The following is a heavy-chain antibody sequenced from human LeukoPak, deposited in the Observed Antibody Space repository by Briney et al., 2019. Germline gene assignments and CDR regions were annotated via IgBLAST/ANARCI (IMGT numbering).Heavy chain of an antibody. J-gene: IGHJ5*02. Sequence: GGSLRLSCAGSGFTFSNYWVHLVRQAPGKGLVWVSRINVEGTRTDYADSVRGRFTISRDNAKNTLYLQMNGLTAEDTAIYYCVRSMSGRNDLWGQGTLVSVSA. CDR3: VRSMSGRNDL. D-gene: IGHD3-3*01. V-gene: IGHV3-74*01. CDR2: INVEGTRT. CDR1: GFTFSNYW.